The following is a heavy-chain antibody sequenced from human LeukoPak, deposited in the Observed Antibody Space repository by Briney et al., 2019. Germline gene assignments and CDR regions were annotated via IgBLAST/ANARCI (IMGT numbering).Heavy chain of an antibody. D-gene: IGHD2-2*01. CDR1: GDFISSGDHY. CDR2: IFHSGST. V-gene: IGHV4-30-4*01. Sequence: RPSETLSLTCTVSGDFISSGDHYWNRIRQAPGKGLEWIGYIFHSGSTYYNPSLRSRLTVSLDTSKNQFSLKLTSVTAADSAVYYCVRGRSTGTIDYWGQGTLVTVSS. J-gene: IGHJ4*02. CDR3: VRGRSTGTIDY.